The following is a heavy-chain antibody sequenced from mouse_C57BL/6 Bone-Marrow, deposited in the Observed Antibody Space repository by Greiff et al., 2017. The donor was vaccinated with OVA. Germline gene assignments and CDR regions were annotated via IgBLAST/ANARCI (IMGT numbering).Heavy chain of an antibody. J-gene: IGHJ2*01. CDR3: ASRDGLFDY. Sequence: EVQLQQSGPELVKPGASVKISCKASGYTFTDYYMNWVKQSHGKSLEWIGDINPNNGGTSYNQKFKGKATLTVDKSSSTAYMELRSLTSEDSAVYYCASRDGLFDYWGQGTTLTVSS. CDR1: GYTFTDYY. D-gene: IGHD2-3*01. V-gene: IGHV1-26*01. CDR2: INPNNGGT.